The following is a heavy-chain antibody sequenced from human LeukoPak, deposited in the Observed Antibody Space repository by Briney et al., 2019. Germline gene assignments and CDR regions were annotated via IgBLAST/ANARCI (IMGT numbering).Heavy chain of an antibody. CDR1: GTFSXXX. CDR2: IIPIFGTA. CDR3: AXXXXXXXXXNXFDP. J-gene: IGHJ5*02. Sequence: GTFSXXXISWVRQAPGQGLEWXGGIIPIFGTANYXQKFQGRVTITADESTSTAYMEVSSLRSEDTAVYYCAXXXXXXXXXNXFDPWGQGTLVTVSS. V-gene: IGHV1-69*01.